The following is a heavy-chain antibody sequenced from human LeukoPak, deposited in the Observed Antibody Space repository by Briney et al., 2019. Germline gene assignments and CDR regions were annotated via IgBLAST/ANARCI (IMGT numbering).Heavy chain of an antibody. Sequence: SETLSLTCAVYGDSFSDYYWSWIRQPPGKGLEWIGYIYHSGSTYYNPSLKSRVTISVDRSKNQFSLKLSSVTAADTAVYYCARDRIAAAGNDPWGQGTLVTVSS. V-gene: IGHV4-30-2*01. CDR1: GDSFSDYY. J-gene: IGHJ5*02. CDR2: IYHSGST. D-gene: IGHD6-13*01. CDR3: ARDRIAAAGNDP.